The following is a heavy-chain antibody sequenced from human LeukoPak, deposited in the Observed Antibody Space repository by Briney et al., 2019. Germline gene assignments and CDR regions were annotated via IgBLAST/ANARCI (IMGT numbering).Heavy chain of an antibody. CDR1: GFTFSTYG. CDR2: ITSSGGTT. Sequence: GGSLRLSCAASGFTFSTYGMNWVRQAPGRGLEWVSGITSSGGTTYYANSVMGRFTVSRDNSKNTLYLQMNSLRAEDTAIYYCARTTRGSYDYWGQGTLVTVSS. D-gene: IGHD1-26*01. V-gene: IGHV3-23*01. J-gene: IGHJ4*02. CDR3: ARTTRGSYDY.